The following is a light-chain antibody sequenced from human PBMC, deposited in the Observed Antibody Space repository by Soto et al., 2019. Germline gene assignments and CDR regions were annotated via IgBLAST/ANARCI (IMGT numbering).Light chain of an antibody. V-gene: IGKV1-5*03. CDR1: QSISTR. CDR2: KAS. J-gene: IGKJ1*01. CDR3: KQYNRYWT. Sequence: DIQMTQSPSTLSASIGDRVTITCRASQSISTRLAWFQQKPGKAPKLLIYKASSLETGVPSRFSGSGSGTQFTLTISSLQPEDFANYYCKQYNRYWTFGKGTKV.